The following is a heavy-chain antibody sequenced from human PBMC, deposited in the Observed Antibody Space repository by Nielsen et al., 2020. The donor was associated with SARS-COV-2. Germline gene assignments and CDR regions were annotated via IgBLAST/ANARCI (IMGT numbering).Heavy chain of an antibody. CDR2: INSDGSST. CDR3: ARDRVLRFLEWSPSSDYGMDV. Sequence: VRQAPGKGLVWVSRINSDGSSTSYADSVKGRFTISRDNAKNTLYLQMNSLRAEDTAVYYCARDRVLRFLEWSPSSDYGMDVWGQGTLVTVSS. J-gene: IGHJ6*02. D-gene: IGHD3-3*01. V-gene: IGHV3-74*01.